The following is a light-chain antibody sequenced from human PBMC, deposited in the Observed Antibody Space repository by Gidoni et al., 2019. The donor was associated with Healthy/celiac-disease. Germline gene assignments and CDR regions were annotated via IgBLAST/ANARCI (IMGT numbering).Light chain of an antibody. CDR3: QQYYSTPPYT. J-gene: IGKJ2*01. CDR1: QRVLYSSNNKNY. Sequence: DIVMTQSPDSLAVSLGERATINCKSSQRVLYSSNNKNYLAWYQQKPGQPPKLLIYWASTRESGVPDRFSGSGSGTDFTLTISSLQAEDVAVYYCQQYYSTPPYTFGPGTKLEIK. V-gene: IGKV4-1*01. CDR2: WAS.